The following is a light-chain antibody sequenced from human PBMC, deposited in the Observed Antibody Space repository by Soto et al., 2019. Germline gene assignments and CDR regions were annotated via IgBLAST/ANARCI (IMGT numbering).Light chain of an antibody. V-gene: IGKV3-15*01. CDR1: QSVSSN. CDR2: GAS. J-gene: IGKJ1*01. CDR3: QQYNDWPRT. Sequence: EIVMTQSPATLSVSPGERTTIPCRASQSVSSNLAWYQQKPGQAPRLLIYGASTRATGIPARFSGSGSGTEFTLTISSLQSEDFAVYYCQQYNDWPRTFGQGTKVDI.